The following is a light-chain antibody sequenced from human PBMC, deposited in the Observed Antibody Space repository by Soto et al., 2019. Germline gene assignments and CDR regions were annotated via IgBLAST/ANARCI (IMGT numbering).Light chain of an antibody. Sequence: EIVLTQSPATLPLSPGERATLSCRASQSVRSYLAWYQQKPGQAPRLLIYDASNRATGIPARFSGSGSGTDFTLTISSLEPEDFAVYYCQQRSNWPPITFGKGTRLEIK. J-gene: IGKJ5*01. CDR3: QQRSNWPPIT. CDR2: DAS. V-gene: IGKV3-11*01. CDR1: QSVRSY.